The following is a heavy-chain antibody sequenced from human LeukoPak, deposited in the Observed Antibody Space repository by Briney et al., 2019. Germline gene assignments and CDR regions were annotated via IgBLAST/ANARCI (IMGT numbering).Heavy chain of an antibody. CDR3: ATLGYCSSTSCYGLRDAFDI. D-gene: IGHD2-2*01. J-gene: IGHJ3*02. V-gene: IGHV3-53*01. CDR2: IYSGGST. Sequence: PGGSLRLSCAATGFTVSSNYMSRVRQAPGKGLEWVSVIYSGGSTYYADSVKGRFTISRDNSKNTLYLQMNSLRAEDTAVYYCATLGYCSSTSCYGLRDAFDIWGQGTMVTVSS. CDR1: GFTVSSNY.